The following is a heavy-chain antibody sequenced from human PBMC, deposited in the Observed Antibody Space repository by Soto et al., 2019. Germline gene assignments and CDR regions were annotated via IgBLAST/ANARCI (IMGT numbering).Heavy chain of an antibody. V-gene: IGHV3-23*01. D-gene: IGHD3-16*01. CDR1: GFTFNKYA. CDR2: ISGSGAST. Sequence: GGSLRLSCVASGFTFNKYALAWVRQAPGKGLEWVSAISGSGASTYDADSVKGRFTISRDNSNNTLYLQMNSLRAEDTAVYYCATTPGVITVITSFDHSGQGTQVTVSS. J-gene: IGHJ4*02. CDR3: ATTPGVITVITSFDH.